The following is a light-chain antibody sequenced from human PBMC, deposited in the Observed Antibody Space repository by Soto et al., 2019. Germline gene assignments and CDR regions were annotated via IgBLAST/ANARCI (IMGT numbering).Light chain of an antibody. J-gene: IGLJ2*01. V-gene: IGLV2-14*01. CDR1: SNDIGIYNY. CDR2: ELN. Sequence: QSALTQPASVSGSPGQSISISCTGTSNDIGIYNYVSWYQQYPGKAPKLLIYELNNRLSGVSNRFSGFKSGNTASLTISGLQAEDEAFYYCSSYTSTSTVFGGGTKVTVL. CDR3: SSYTSTSTV.